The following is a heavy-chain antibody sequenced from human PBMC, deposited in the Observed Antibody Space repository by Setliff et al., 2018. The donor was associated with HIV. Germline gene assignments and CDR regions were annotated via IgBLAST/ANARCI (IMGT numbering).Heavy chain of an antibody. V-gene: IGHV4-59*11. J-gene: IGHJ3*02. D-gene: IGHD3-22*01. CDR3: ARAGDYYDSRNYLTRGPTAFDI. CDR2: ISSSGRT. Sequence: SETLSLTCTVSRDSMNRHYWTWIRQPPGKGLEWIGYISSSGRTDYNSSLKNRVTMSVDTSNNLFSLIMTSVTAADTAVYYCARAGDYYDSRNYLTRGPTAFDIWGQGTVVTVSS. CDR1: RDSMNRHY.